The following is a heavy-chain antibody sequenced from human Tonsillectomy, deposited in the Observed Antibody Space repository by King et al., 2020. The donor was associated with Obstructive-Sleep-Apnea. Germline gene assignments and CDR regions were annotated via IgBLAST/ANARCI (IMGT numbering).Heavy chain of an antibody. CDR3: ARDRDYDFWSGRSFWYFDL. Sequence: VQLVESGGGLVKPGGSLRLSCAASGFTFSSYSMNWVRQAPGKGLEWVSSISSSSSYIYYADSVKGRFTISRDNAKNSLYLQMNSLRAEDTAVYYWARDRDYDFWSGRSFWYFDLWGRGTLVTVSS. D-gene: IGHD3-3*01. J-gene: IGHJ2*01. CDR1: GFTFSSYS. V-gene: IGHV3-21*01. CDR2: ISSSSSYI.